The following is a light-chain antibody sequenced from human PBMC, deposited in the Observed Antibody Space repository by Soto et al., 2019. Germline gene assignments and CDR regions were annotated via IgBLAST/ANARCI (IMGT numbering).Light chain of an antibody. CDR1: SSDLGGYNY. V-gene: IGLV2-14*01. Sequence: QSVLTQPASVSGSPGQSVTISCTGTSSDLGGYNYVSWYQHHPGKAPKLIIYAVTNRPSGVSTRFSGSKSGNTASLTISGLRTEDEAEYYCTSYTSSSTLIFGGGTKVTVL. CDR2: AVT. J-gene: IGLJ2*01. CDR3: TSYTSSSTLI.